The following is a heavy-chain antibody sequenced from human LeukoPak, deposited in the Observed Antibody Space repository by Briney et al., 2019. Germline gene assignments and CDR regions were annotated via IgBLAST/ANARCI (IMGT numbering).Heavy chain of an antibody. V-gene: IGHV4-59*08. D-gene: IGHD6-19*01. CDR3: ARQKYSSGWYVY. CDR2: IYYSGST. J-gene: IGHJ4*02. CDR1: GGSISSYY. Sequence: SETLSLTCTVSGGSISSYYWSWIRQPPGKGLEWIGYIYYSGSTNYNPSLKSRVTISVDTSKNQFSLKLSPVTAADTAVYYCARQKYSSGWYVYWGQGTLVTVSS.